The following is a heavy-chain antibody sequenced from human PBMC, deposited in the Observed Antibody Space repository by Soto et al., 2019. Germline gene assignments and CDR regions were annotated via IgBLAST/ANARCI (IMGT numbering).Heavy chain of an antibody. CDR1: GYTLTELS. Sequence: QVQLVQSGAEVKKPGASMKVSCKVSGYTLTELSMHWVRQAPGKGLEWMGGFDPEDGETIYAQKFQGRVTMTEDTSTDTAYMELSSLRSEDTAVYYCGTGPLKVTIFGVVRTPLDYWGQGTLVTVSS. V-gene: IGHV1-24*01. J-gene: IGHJ4*02. CDR2: FDPEDGET. CDR3: GTGPLKVTIFGVVRTPLDY. D-gene: IGHD3-3*01.